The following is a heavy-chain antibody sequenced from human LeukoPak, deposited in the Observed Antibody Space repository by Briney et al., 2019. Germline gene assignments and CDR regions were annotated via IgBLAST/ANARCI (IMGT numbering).Heavy chain of an antibody. CDR2: IYYSGST. J-gene: IGHJ6*04. D-gene: IGHD2-15*01. CDR1: GGSISSGGYY. Sequence: SETLSLTCTVSGGSISSGGYYWSWIRQHPGKGLEWIGYIYYSGSTYYNPSLKSRVTISVDTSKNQFSLKLSSVTAADTAVYYCARALGYCSGGSCYKGGCYYYGMDVWGKGTTVTVSS. V-gene: IGHV4-31*03. CDR3: ARALGYCSGGSCYKGGCYYYGMDV.